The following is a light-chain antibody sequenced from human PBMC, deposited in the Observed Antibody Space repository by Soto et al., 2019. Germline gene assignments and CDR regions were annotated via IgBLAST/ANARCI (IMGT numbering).Light chain of an antibody. CDR1: QGISTW. J-gene: IGKJ1*01. V-gene: IGKV1-5*01. CDR2: GAT. Sequence: DIQMTQSPSTLSASVGDRVTITCRASQGISTWLAWYQQKPGKAPKLLIFGATTLETGVPSRFSGSGSGTDFTLTLTSLQPDHLATYYCQQYSTYRTFGQGTMVEGK. CDR3: QQYSTYRT.